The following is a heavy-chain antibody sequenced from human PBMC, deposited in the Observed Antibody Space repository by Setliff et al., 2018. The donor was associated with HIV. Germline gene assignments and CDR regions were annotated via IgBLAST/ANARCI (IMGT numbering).Heavy chain of an antibody. CDR2: TYTSGST. CDR1: GGSISSGSYY. D-gene: IGHD3-10*01. J-gene: IGHJ3*02. Sequence: SLTCTVSGGSISSGSYYWSWIRQPAGKGLEWIGRTYTSGSTNYNPSLKSRVTISVDTSKNQFSLKLSSVTAADTAVYYCARDPWFGELSDAFDIWGQGTMVTVSS. V-gene: IGHV4-61*02. CDR3: ARDPWFGELSDAFDI.